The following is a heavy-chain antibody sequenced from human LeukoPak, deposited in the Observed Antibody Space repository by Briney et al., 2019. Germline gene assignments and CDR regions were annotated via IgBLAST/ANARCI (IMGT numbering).Heavy chain of an antibody. V-gene: IGHV1-58*01. Sequence: ASVKVSCKASGFTFTSSAVQWVRQARGQRLEWIGWIVVGSGNTNYAQKFQERVTITRDVSTSTAYMELSSLRSEDTAVYYCAADKGDFWSGFTLDYWGQGTLVTVSS. CDR1: GFTFTSSA. J-gene: IGHJ4*02. D-gene: IGHD3-3*01. CDR3: AADKGDFWSGFTLDY. CDR2: IVVGSGNT.